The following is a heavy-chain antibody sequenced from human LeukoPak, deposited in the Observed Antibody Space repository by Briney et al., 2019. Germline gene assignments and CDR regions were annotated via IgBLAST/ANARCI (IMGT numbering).Heavy chain of an antibody. CDR1: GFTFSSYW. Sequence: TGGSLRLSCAASGFTFSSYWMHWVRHAPGKGLVWVSRIASDGSTIYADSVKGRFTISRDNAKDTVYLQTNSLRVEDTAVYYCIGSGGWPGYWGQGTLVTVSS. CDR3: IGSGGWPGY. V-gene: IGHV3-74*01. D-gene: IGHD1-26*01. J-gene: IGHJ4*02. CDR2: IASDGST.